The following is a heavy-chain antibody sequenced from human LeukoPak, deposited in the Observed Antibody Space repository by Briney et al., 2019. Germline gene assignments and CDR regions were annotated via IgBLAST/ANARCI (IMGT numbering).Heavy chain of an antibody. CDR3: ARRESGSNAFHI. V-gene: IGHV4-4*07. J-gene: IGHJ3*02. CDR1: GGSISNYD. D-gene: IGHD3-10*01. CDR2: IYSSVST. Sequence: SETLSLTCTASGGSISNYDWCLIWQPVGNGLEWIGRIYSSVSTVYNPSLKSRVTMSIDTSKNQFSLKLASVTAADTALYYCARRESGSNAFHIWGQGTMVTVSS.